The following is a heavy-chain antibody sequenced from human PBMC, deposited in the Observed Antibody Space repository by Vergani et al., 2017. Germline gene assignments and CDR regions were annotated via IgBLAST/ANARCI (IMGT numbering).Heavy chain of an antibody. CDR2: IYYSGST. CDR3: ARETIIMVRGVYRWFDP. D-gene: IGHD3-10*01. CDR1: GGSISSSSYY. Sequence: QLQLQESGPGLVKPSETLSLTCTVSGGSISSSSYYWGWIRQPPGKGLEWIGSIYYSGSTYYNPSLKSRVTISVDTSKNQFSLKLSSVTAADTAVYYCARETIIMVRGVYRWFDPWGQGTLVTVSS. J-gene: IGHJ5*02. V-gene: IGHV4-39*07.